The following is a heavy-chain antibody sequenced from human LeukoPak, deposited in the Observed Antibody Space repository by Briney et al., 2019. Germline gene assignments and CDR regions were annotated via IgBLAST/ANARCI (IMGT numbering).Heavy chain of an antibody. CDR3: ARDLSYYDSSGSIFDY. CDR2: IYTSGST. J-gene: IGHJ4*02. D-gene: IGHD3-22*01. V-gene: IGHV4-4*07. CDR1: GGSISSYY. Sequence: SETLSLTCTVSGGSISSYYWSWIRQPAGKGLEWIGRIYTSGSTNYNPSLKSRVTMSVDTSENQFSLKLSSVTAADTAVYYCARDLSYYDSSGSIFDYWGQGTLVTVSS.